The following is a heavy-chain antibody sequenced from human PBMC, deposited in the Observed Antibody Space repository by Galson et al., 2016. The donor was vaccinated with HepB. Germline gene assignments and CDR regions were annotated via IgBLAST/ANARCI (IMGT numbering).Heavy chain of an antibody. V-gene: IGHV3-33*07. D-gene: IGHD2-2*03. J-gene: IGHJ6*02. CDR3: SRVNGYCSGASCDGPTNSDSQYYGMDV. CDR1: KFTVNNYV. CDR2: IWFDGSEK. Sequence: SLRLSCAAFKFTVNNYVIYWLRQTPGKGLEWVAVIWFDGSEKFYADSVKGRFTVSRDNSKNTLYLQMNYLIAEDTAVYYCSRVNGYCSGASCDGPTNSDSQYYGMDVWGQGTTVTVSS.